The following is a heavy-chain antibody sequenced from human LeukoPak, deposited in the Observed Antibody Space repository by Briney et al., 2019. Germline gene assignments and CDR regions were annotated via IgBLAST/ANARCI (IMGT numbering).Heavy chain of an antibody. Sequence: GGSLRLSCAASGFTFSTSWMTWVRQAPGKGLEFVANRKHDGSEKYYVDSVQGRFTISRDNAKNSLYLQMNSLRAEDTAVYYCAKDSAGITIFGVVIGYNNWFDPWGQGTLVTVSS. J-gene: IGHJ5*02. CDR1: GFTFSTSW. CDR2: RKHDGSEK. CDR3: AKDSAGITIFGVVIGYNNWFDP. V-gene: IGHV3-7*01. D-gene: IGHD3-3*01.